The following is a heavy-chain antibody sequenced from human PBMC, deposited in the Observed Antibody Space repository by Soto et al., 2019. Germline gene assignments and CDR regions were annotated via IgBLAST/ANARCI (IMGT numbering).Heavy chain of an antibody. CDR3: AKREGNTYGLFH. D-gene: IGHD5-18*01. CDR2: IKTDGSST. Sequence: EVQLVESGGGLVQPGGSLRLSCAASGFSFSNYWIHWVRQAPGKGLVWVSRIKTDGSSTDYAASVKGRFTISRDNAKNTLYLTMNSLTAEDTAVYYCAKREGNTYGLFHWGQGTLVTVSS. CDR1: GFSFSNYW. J-gene: IGHJ4*02. V-gene: IGHV3-74*01.